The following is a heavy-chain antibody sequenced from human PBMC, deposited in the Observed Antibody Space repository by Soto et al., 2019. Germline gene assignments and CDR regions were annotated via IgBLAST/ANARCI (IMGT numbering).Heavy chain of an antibody. V-gene: IGHV4-31*03. Sequence: SETLSLTCTVSGGSISSGGYYWSWIRQHPGKGLEWIGYIYYSGSTYYNPSLKSRVTISVDTSKNQFSLKLSSVTAADTAVYYCARSGSSGYYFDYWGQVTLIAVSS. CDR3: ARSGSSGYYFDY. CDR2: IYYSGST. J-gene: IGHJ4*02. CDR1: GGSISSGGYY. D-gene: IGHD3-22*01.